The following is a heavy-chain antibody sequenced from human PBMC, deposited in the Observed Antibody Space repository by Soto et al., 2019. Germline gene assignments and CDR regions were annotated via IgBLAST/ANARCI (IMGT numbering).Heavy chain of an antibody. J-gene: IGHJ6*03. Sequence: EVQLLESGGGLVQPGGSLRLSCAASGFTFSSYAMSWVRQAPGKGLEWVSAISGSGGSTYYADSVKGRFTISRDNSKNTLYLQMNSLRAEDTAVYYCAKDPVYDFWSGYYSYYYMDVWGKGTTVTVSS. V-gene: IGHV3-23*01. D-gene: IGHD3-3*01. CDR3: AKDPVYDFWSGYYSYYYMDV. CDR2: ISGSGGST. CDR1: GFTFSSYA.